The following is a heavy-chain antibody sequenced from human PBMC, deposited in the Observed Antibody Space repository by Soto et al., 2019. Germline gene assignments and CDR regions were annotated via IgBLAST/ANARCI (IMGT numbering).Heavy chain of an antibody. CDR1: GFTFSSYG. J-gene: IGHJ4*02. Sequence: GGSLRLSCAASGFTFSSYGIHWVRQAPGKGLEWVAVIWYDGSNKYYADSVKGRFTISRDNSKNTLYLQMNSLRAEDTAVYYCARDWEQQAILDYWGQGTLVTVSS. D-gene: IGHD6-13*01. CDR2: IWYDGSNK. V-gene: IGHV3-33*01. CDR3: ARDWEQQAILDY.